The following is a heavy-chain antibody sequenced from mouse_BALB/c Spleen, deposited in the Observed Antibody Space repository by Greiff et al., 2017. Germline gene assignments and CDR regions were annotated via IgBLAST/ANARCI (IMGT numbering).Heavy chain of an antibody. CDR1: GYSITSDYA. D-gene: IGHD1-1*01. CDR3: ARLLRGYAMDY. Sequence: VQLQQSGPGLVKPSQSLSLTCTVTGYSITSDYAWNWIRQFPGNKLEWMGYISYSGSTSYNPSLKSRISITRDTSKNQFFLQLNSVTTEDTATYYCARLLRGYAMDYWGHGTSVTVSS. J-gene: IGHJ4*01. CDR2: ISYSGST. V-gene: IGHV3-2*02.